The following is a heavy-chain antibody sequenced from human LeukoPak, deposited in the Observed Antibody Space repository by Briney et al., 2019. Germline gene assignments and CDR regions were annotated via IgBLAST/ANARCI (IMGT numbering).Heavy chain of an antibody. CDR3: ASKLTAVAGYFDC. D-gene: IGHD6-19*01. J-gene: IGHJ4*02. CDR1: GGSISGYH. V-gene: IGHV4-34*01. CDR2: IHHSGST. Sequence: SETLSLTCNVSGGSISGYHWSWVRQPPGKGLEWIGEIHHSGSTNYNPSLKSRVTISVDKFKNQFSLKLSSVTAADTAVYYCASKLTAVAGYFDCWGQGTLVTVSS.